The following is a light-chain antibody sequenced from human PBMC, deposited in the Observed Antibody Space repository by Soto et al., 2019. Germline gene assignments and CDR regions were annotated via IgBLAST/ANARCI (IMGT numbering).Light chain of an antibody. CDR1: SSDVGRYNY. V-gene: IGLV2-11*01. CDR3: CSYAGSYTLI. Sequence: QSALTQPRSVSGSPGQSVTISCSGASSDVGRYNYVSWYQQHPGKAPKLMIYDVSQRPSGVPDRFSGSKSGNTASLTISGLQAEDEADYYCCSYAGSYTLIFGGGTKVTGL. CDR2: DVS. J-gene: IGLJ2*01.